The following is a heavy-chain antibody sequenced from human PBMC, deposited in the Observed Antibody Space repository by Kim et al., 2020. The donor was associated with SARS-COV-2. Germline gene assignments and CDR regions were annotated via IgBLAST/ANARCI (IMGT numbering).Heavy chain of an antibody. D-gene: IGHD4-17*01. Sequence: YAAPVKGRFTISRDDSKNTLYLQMNSLKTEDTAVYYCTPLGDYGDRNFDYWGQGTLVTVSS. J-gene: IGHJ4*02. CDR3: TPLGDYGDRNFDY. V-gene: IGHV3-15*01.